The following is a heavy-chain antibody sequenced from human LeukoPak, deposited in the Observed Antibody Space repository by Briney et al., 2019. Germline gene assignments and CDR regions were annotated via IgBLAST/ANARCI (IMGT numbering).Heavy chain of an antibody. D-gene: IGHD1-26*01. V-gene: IGHV1-69*04. CDR3: ARSFIIVGATKNAFDI. J-gene: IGHJ3*02. Sequence: SVRVSCKASGGTFSSYAISWVRQAPGQGLEWMGRIIPILGIANYAQKFQGRVTITADKSTSTASMELSSLRSEDTAVYYCARSFIIVGATKNAFDIWGQGTMVTVSS. CDR2: IIPILGIA. CDR1: GGTFSSYA.